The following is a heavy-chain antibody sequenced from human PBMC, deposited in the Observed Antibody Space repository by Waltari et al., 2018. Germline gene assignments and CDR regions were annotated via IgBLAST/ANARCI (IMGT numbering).Heavy chain of an antibody. D-gene: IGHD2-15*01. CDR3: ARSLATRDYYYMDV. V-gene: IGHV1-69*05. CDR2: IIPIFGTA. CDR1: GGTCSSHA. Sequence: QVQLVQSGAEGKKPGSSVKVSCKASGGTCSSHAISWVRQAPGQGLEWMGGIIPIFGTATYAQKFQGRVTITTDESTSTAYMELSSLRSEDTAVYYCARSLATRDYYYMDVWGKGTTVTDSS. J-gene: IGHJ6*03.